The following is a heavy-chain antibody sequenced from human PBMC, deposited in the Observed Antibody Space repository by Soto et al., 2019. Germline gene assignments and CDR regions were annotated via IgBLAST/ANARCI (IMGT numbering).Heavy chain of an antibody. CDR1: GDSVSSETAA. V-gene: IGHV6-1*01. D-gene: IGHD3-10*01. J-gene: IGHJ4*02. CDR2: TYYRSRWIN. Sequence: SQTLSLTCAISGDSVSSETAAWNWIRQSPSRGPEWLGRTYYRSRWINEYSLSLKSRLMINPDTSQNQFSLQLTSVTPEDTAIYYCARGGRYSFDYRDQRALVTVSS. CDR3: ARGGRYSFDY.